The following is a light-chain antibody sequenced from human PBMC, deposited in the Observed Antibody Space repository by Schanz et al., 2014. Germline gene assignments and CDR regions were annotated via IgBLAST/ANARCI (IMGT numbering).Light chain of an antibody. J-gene: IGLJ3*02. CDR2: EVD. V-gene: IGLV2-14*01. CDR3: AAWDDSLNGWV. Sequence: QSALTQPASVSGSPGQSITISCNGTSSDIGGYNYVSWYQQHPGEAPKLIIYEVDKRPSGVPDRFSGSKSGNTASLTVSGLQAEDEADYYCAAWDDSLNGWVFGGGTKLTVL. CDR1: SSDIGGYNY.